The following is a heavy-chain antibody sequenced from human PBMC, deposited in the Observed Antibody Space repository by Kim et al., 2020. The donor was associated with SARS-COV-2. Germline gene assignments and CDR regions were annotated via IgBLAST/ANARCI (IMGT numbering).Heavy chain of an antibody. Sequence: GGSLRLSCAASGFTFSSYWMHWVRQAPGKGLVWVSRINSDGSSTSYADSVKGRFTISRDNAKNTLYLQMNSLRAEDTAVYYCEVSEPPDYYYYGMDVWGQGTTVTVSS. CDR2: INSDGSST. CDR3: EVSEPPDYYYYGMDV. V-gene: IGHV3-74*01. CDR1: GFTFSSYW. D-gene: IGHD1-1*01. J-gene: IGHJ6*02.